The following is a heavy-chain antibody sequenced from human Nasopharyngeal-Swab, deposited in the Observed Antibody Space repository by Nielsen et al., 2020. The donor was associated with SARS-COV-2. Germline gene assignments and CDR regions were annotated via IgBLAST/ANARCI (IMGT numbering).Heavy chain of an antibody. CDR2: VTRRGDST. Sequence: GESLKIPCVASGFTFNSFGMYWVRRAPGKGLEYVSGVTRRGDSTSYGASVQGRFTIPRDNSQNTVQLQMESLRPEDEAVYYCARGGLGITGITNEFDFWGQGTLVTVSS. V-gene: IGHV3-64*02. D-gene: IGHD1-7*01. CDR1: GFTFNSFG. J-gene: IGHJ4*02. CDR3: ARGGLGITGITNEFDF.